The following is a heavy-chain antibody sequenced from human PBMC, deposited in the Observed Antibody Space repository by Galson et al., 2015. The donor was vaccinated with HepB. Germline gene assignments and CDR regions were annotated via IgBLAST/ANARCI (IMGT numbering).Heavy chain of an antibody. Sequence: SLRLSCAASGFTFSSYSMNRVRQAPGKGLEWVSSISSSSSYIYYADSVKGRFTISRDNAKNSLYLQMNSLRAEDTAVYYCARDRRLSGWFDPWGQGTLVTVSS. CDR3: ARDRRLSGWFDP. CDR1: GFTFSSYS. V-gene: IGHV3-21*01. J-gene: IGHJ5*02. CDR2: ISSSSSYI. D-gene: IGHD3-10*01.